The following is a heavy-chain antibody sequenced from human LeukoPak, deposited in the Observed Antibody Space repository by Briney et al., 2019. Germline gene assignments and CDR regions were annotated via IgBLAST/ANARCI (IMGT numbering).Heavy chain of an antibody. V-gene: IGHV5-51*01. CDR1: GYSFTSYW. J-gene: IGHJ2*01. CDR2: IYTGDSDT. Sequence: GESLKISCKGSGYSFTSYWIGWVRQMPGKGLEWMGIIYTGDSDTKYSPSFQGQVTISVAKSISTAYLQWSSLRASDTAIYYCARGAYDLGWYFDLWGRGTLVTVSS. D-gene: IGHD3-16*01. CDR3: ARGAYDLGWYFDL.